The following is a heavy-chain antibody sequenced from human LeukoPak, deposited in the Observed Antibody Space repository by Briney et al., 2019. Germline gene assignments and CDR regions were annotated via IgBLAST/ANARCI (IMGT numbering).Heavy chain of an antibody. Sequence: ASVKVSCKASGYTFTGYYMHWVRQAPGQGLEWMGWINPNSGGTNYAQKFQGWVTMTRDTSISTAYMELSRLRSDDTAVYYCARDLIAAAGYGMDVWGQGTTVTVSS. J-gene: IGHJ6*02. V-gene: IGHV1-2*04. CDR2: INPNSGGT. CDR3: ARDLIAAAGYGMDV. D-gene: IGHD6-13*01. CDR1: GYTFTGYY.